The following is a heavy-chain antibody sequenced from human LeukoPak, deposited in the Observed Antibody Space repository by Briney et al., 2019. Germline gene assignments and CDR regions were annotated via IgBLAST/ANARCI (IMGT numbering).Heavy chain of an antibody. CDR1: GGTFSSYT. V-gene: IGHV1-69*04. CDR3: ARDSGYSSGRYRHHQKEYYFDY. Sequence: SVKVSCKASGGTFSSYTISWVGQAPGQGLEWMGRIIPILGIANYAQKFQGRVTITADKSTSTAYTELSSLRSEDTAVYYCARDSGYSSGRYRHHQKEYYFDYWGQGTLVTVSS. J-gene: IGHJ4*02. CDR2: IIPILGIA. D-gene: IGHD6-19*01.